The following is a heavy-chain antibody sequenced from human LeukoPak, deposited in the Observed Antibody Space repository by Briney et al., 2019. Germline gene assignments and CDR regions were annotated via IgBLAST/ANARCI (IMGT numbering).Heavy chain of an antibody. D-gene: IGHD3-10*01. CDR1: GYTFTNYG. Sequence: GASVKVPCKASGYTFTNYGISWVRQAPGQGLEWMGWISTYNAKTNSAQRFQGRFTMTADTSTDTAYMELRSLTSDDTAVFYCARDLVSLLYGSGIDYWGQGTQVTVSA. CDR2: ISTYNAKT. J-gene: IGHJ4*02. V-gene: IGHV1-18*01. CDR3: ARDLVSLLYGSGIDY.